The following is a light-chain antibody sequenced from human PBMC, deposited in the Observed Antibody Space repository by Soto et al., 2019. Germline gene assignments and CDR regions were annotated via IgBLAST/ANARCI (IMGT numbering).Light chain of an antibody. CDR1: NIGSKS. CDR2: DDT. V-gene: IGLV3-21*02. J-gene: IGLJ2*01. Sequence: SYELTQPPSVSVAPGQTARFTCGGDNIGSKSGHWYQQKPGQAPVLVVYDDTGRPSGIPERFSGSNSGNTATLTISRVEAGDEADYYCQVWDSSSEVIFGGGTQLTVL. CDR3: QVWDSSSEVI.